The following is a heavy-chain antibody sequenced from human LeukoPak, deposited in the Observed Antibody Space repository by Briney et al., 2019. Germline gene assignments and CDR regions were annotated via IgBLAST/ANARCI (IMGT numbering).Heavy chain of an antibody. D-gene: IGHD3-3*01. J-gene: IGHJ4*02. CDR1: GFTFSNFA. V-gene: IGHV3-23*01. Sequence: PGGSLRLSCSASGFTFSNFAMSWVRQAPGKGLEWVSAVSSDGINTYCTDSLKGRFTISRDNSKNTVFLQMHSLTAEDTAVYYCAKPFGFLEWLYGGYFDSWGQGTLVTVSS. CDR2: VSSDGINT. CDR3: AKPFGFLEWLYGGYFDS.